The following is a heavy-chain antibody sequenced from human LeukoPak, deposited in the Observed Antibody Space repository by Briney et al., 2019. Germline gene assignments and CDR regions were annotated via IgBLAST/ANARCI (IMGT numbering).Heavy chain of an antibody. V-gene: IGHV4-38-2*01. Sequence: GSLRLSCAASGFTFSSYAMSWVRQPPGKGLEWIGSIYYSGSTYYNPSLKSRVTISVDTSKNQFSLKLSSVTAADTAVYYCASIRTPSGVDYWGQGTLVTVSS. CDR1: GFTFSSYA. J-gene: IGHJ4*02. D-gene: IGHD3-10*01. CDR2: IYYSGST. CDR3: ASIRTPSGVDY.